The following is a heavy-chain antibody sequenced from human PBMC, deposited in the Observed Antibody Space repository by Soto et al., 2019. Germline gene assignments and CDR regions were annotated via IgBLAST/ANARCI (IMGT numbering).Heavy chain of an antibody. CDR3: ARHPSSGRYYYYGMDV. CDR1: GYSFTSYW. CDR2: IYPGDSDT. Sequence: PGESLKISCKGSGYSFTSYWIGWVRQMPGKGLEWMGIIYPGDSDTRYSPSFQGQVTISADKSISTAYLQWSSLKASDTAMYYCARHPSSGRYYYYGMDVWGQGTTVTVSS. J-gene: IGHJ6*02. D-gene: IGHD5-18*01. V-gene: IGHV5-51*01.